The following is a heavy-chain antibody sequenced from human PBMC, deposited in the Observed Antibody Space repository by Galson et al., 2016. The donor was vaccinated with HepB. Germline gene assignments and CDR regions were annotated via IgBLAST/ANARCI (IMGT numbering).Heavy chain of an antibody. CDR3: ARHAPNEGSGWILYFDL. Sequence: LSLTCTVSGGSISSSSDYWGWIRQPPGKGLEWIGSIYYSGRTYNNPSLRSRVSISVDTSKNQFPLKLSSVTAADTGVYYCARHAPNEGSGWILYFDLWGRGTLVTVSS. V-gene: IGHV4-39*01. D-gene: IGHD6-19*01. J-gene: IGHJ2*01. CDR1: GGSISSSSDY. CDR2: IYYSGRT.